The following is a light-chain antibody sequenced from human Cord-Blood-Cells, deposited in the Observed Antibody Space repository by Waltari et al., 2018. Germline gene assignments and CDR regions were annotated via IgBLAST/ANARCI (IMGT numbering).Light chain of an antibody. Sequence: SALTQPASVSGSPGQPIPLPCTGTSSDVGGYNYVSWYQQHPGKAPKLMIYDVSNRPSGVSNRFSGSKSGNTASLTISGLQAEDEADYYCSSYTSSSSWVFGGGTKLTVL. V-gene: IGLV2-14*03. J-gene: IGLJ3*02. CDR2: DVS. CDR1: SSDVGGYNY. CDR3: SSYTSSSSWV.